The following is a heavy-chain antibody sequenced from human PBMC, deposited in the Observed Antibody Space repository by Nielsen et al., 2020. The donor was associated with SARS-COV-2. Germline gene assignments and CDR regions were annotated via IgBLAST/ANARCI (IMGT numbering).Heavy chain of an antibody. J-gene: IGHJ4*02. D-gene: IGHD6-19*01. Sequence: SETLSLTCTVSGGSMSNSNYYWGWIRQPPGRGLEWIGGIHYTGSTYYNPSLTSRATISVDTSKKQFSLRLSSVTAADTAVYYCARQSRWLANFDYWGQGTLGTVSS. CDR2: IHYTGST. V-gene: IGHV4-39*01. CDR1: GGSMSNSNYY. CDR3: ARQSRWLANFDY.